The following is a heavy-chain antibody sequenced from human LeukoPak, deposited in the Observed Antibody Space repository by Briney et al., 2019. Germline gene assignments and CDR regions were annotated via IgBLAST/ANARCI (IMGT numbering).Heavy chain of an antibody. CDR3: ARVSAGVIGMKDVFDI. J-gene: IGHJ3*02. Sequence: GGSLRLSCAASGFTFSRCSMNWVRQAPGKGLEWVSSISGSSSYIYYADSVKGRFTISRHNAKNSLYLQMNSLRAEDTAVYYCARVSAGVIGMKDVFDIWGQGAMVTVSS. D-gene: IGHD3-16*02. CDR2: ISGSSSYI. CDR1: GFTFSRCS. V-gene: IGHV3-21*01.